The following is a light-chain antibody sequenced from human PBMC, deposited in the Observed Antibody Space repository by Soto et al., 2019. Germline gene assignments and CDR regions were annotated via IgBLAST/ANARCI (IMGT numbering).Light chain of an antibody. V-gene: IGKV1-5*03. Sequence: DIPMTQSPSTLSASVGDRVTITCRASLSISSWLAWYQQKPGKAPKLLIYQGSSLQSGVPSRFSGSGSGTEFTITISSLQPDDFATYYCQQYSSSLWTFGQGTKVEIK. CDR2: QGS. J-gene: IGKJ1*01. CDR1: LSISSW. CDR3: QQYSSSLWT.